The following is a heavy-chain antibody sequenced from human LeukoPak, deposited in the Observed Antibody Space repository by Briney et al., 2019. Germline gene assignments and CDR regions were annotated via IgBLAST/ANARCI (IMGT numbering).Heavy chain of an antibody. CDR1: GGTFSSYA. Sequence: SVKVSCKASGGTFSSYAISWVRQAPGQGLEWMGGIIPIFGTANYAQKFQGRVTITADESTSTAYMELSSLRSEDTAVYYCASGGGRLYCSSTSCPIDYWGQGTLVTVSS. CDR2: IIPIFGTA. V-gene: IGHV1-69*13. CDR3: ASGGGRLYCSSTSCPIDY. D-gene: IGHD2-2*01. J-gene: IGHJ4*02.